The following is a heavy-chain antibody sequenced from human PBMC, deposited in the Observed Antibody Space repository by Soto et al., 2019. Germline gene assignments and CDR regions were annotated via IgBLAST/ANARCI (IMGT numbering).Heavy chain of an antibody. J-gene: IGHJ1*01. D-gene: IGHD3-22*01. Sequence: QVQLVQSGAEVKKPGSSVKVSCKASGGTFSSYAISWVRQAPGQGLEWMGGIIPIFGTANYAQKFQGRVTITADESTSTAYMELSSLRSEDTAVYYCARDRYYYDSSGRGSAAYFQHWGQGTLVTVSS. CDR2: IIPIFGTA. V-gene: IGHV1-69*01. CDR1: GGTFSSYA. CDR3: ARDRYYYDSSGRGSAAYFQH.